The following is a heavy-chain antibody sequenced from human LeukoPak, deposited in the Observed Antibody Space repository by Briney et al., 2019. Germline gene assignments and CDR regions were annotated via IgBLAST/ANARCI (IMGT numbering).Heavy chain of an antibody. J-gene: IGHJ4*02. Sequence: GGSLRLSCAASGFTFSSYAMSWVRRAPGKGLEWVSSLSGSGGSPNYANSVKGRFTISRDNSKNTLYLQMNSLRAEDTAVYYCAYALGGGNTWYYFDCWGQGTLVTVSS. CDR2: LSGSGGSP. V-gene: IGHV3-23*01. CDR1: GFTFSSYA. D-gene: IGHD6-13*01. CDR3: AYALGGGNTWYYFDC.